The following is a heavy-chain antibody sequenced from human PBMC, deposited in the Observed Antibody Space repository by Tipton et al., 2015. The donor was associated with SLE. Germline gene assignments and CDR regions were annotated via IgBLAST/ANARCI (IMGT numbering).Heavy chain of an antibody. J-gene: IGHJ6*02. D-gene: IGHD1-26*01. V-gene: IGHV1-69*01. CDR3: ARGIGATPIYGMDV. Sequence: QSGAEVKKPGSSVKVSCKPSGGTFSSYAISWVRQAPGQGLERMGGIIPIFGTANYAQKFQGRVTITAAEFTRTPYMELSSLRSEDTAVYYCARGIGATPIYGMDVWGQGTTVTVSS. CDR2: IIPIFGTA. CDR1: GGTFSSYA.